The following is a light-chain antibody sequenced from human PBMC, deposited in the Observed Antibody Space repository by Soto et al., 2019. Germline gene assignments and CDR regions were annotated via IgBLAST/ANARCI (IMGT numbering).Light chain of an antibody. CDR1: SSNIENHY. J-gene: IGLJ1*01. Sequence: QSVLTQPPSVSAAPGQKVTISCSGSSSNIENHYVSWYQQLPGTAPKLLIYGNNKRPSGVPDRFSGSKSGTSATLGITGLQLGDEADYFCGKRDRSLGAYVSGIGTKSTV. CDR2: GNN. V-gene: IGLV1-51*01. CDR3: GKRDRSLGAYV.